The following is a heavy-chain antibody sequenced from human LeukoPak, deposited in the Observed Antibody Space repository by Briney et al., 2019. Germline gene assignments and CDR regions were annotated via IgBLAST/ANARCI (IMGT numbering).Heavy chain of an antibody. CDR1: GFTFSSYA. CDR3: ARDVFGYSYGSFDY. Sequence: SLRLXCAASGFTFSSYAMHWVRQAPGKGLEWVAVISYDGSKKYYADSVKGRFTISRDNSKNTLFLQMNSLRTEDTAVYYCARDVFGYSYGSFDYWGQGTLVTVSS. V-gene: IGHV3-30-3*01. D-gene: IGHD5-18*01. CDR2: ISYDGSKK. J-gene: IGHJ4*02.